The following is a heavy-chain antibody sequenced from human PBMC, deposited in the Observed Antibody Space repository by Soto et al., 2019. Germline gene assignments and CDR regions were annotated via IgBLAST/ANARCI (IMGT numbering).Heavy chain of an antibody. CDR2: ISNSGST. V-gene: IGHV3-23*01. CDR1: GFTFRNCA. CDR3: AKDREGYCSSTSCLYYFGS. Sequence: PGGSLRLSCAASGFTFRNCAMNWVRQAPGRGLEWVSTISNSGSTYYADAVKGRFTISRDISKNTLYLQMSSLRADDTALYYCAKDREGYCSSTSCLYYFGSWGQGTRVPVSS. D-gene: IGHD2-2*01. J-gene: IGHJ4*02.